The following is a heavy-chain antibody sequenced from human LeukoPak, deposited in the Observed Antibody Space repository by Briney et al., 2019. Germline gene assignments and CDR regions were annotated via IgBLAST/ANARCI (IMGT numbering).Heavy chain of an antibody. D-gene: IGHD5-18*01. V-gene: IGHV3-7*01. CDR3: ARGGYSFDY. CDR1: GFSLSGYW. Sequence: PGGSLRLSCAASGFSLSGYWMTWVRQAPGKGLEWVARLHADGVEQNYVDSVTGRFTMSRDNAKNSLDLQMNSLRVEDTAIYYCARGGYSFDYLDQGTLVAVSS. CDR2: LHADGVEQ. J-gene: IGHJ4*02.